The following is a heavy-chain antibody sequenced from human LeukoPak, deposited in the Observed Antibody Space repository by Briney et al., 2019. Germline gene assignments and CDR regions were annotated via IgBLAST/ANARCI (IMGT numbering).Heavy chain of an antibody. Sequence: PGGSLRLSCAASGFTFSNYAMTWVRQAPGKGLEWVSGVGGSGVTTYYADSVKGRFTISRDNSKNTLYLQMNSLRAEDTALYYCALGGYCSGGSCPEDYYYMDVWGKGTTVTVSS. CDR1: GFTFSNYA. J-gene: IGHJ6*03. D-gene: IGHD2-15*01. V-gene: IGHV3-23*01. CDR3: ALGGYCSGGSCPEDYYYMDV. CDR2: VGGSGVTT.